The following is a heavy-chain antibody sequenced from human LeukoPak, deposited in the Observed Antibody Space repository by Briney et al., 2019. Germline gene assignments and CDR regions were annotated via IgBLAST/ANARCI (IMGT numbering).Heavy chain of an antibody. CDR1: GGTFSSYA. J-gene: IGHJ4*02. CDR3: ARDRVQTSYSSSSVHFVVGFFDY. Sequence: SVKASCKASGGTFSSYAISWVRQAPGQGLEWMGGIIPIFGTANYAQKFQGRVTITADESTSTAYMELSSLRSEDTAVYYCARDRVQTSYSSSSVHFVVGFFDYWGQGTLVTVSS. D-gene: IGHD6-6*01. V-gene: IGHV1-69*13. CDR2: IIPIFGTA.